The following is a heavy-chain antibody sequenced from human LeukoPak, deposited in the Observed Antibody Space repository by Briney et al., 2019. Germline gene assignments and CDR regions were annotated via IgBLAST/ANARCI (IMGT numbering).Heavy chain of an antibody. CDR2: IYYSGST. V-gene: IGHV4-59*01. D-gene: IGHD3-10*01. J-gene: IGHJ6*03. CDR1: GGSISSYY. Sequence: SETLSLTCTVSGGSISSYYWSWIRQPPGKGLEWIGYIYYSGSTNYNPSLKNRVTISVDTSKNQFSLKLSSVTAADTAVYYCARVFDSGSQAYFYYMDVWGKGTTVTISS. CDR3: ARVFDSGSQAYFYYMDV.